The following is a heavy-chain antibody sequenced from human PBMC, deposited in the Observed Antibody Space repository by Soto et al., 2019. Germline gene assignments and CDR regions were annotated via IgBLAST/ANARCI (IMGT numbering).Heavy chain of an antibody. J-gene: IGHJ4*03. Sequence: PSETLSLTCTVSGGSVSSYYWNWIRQPAGKGMEWIGRIYTGGSTNYNPSLKRRVTLSVDTSKNQFSLRLPSATAADTAASYCARASVGPPGGGSWTMPFDFWGHGTLVTVSS. CDR3: ARASVGPPGGGSWTMPFDF. V-gene: IGHV4-4*07. CDR2: IYTGGST. D-gene: IGHD2-15*01. CDR1: GGSVSSYY.